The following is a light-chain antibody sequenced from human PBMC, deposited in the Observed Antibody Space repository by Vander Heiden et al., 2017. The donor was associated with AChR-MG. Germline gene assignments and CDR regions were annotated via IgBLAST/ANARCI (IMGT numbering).Light chain of an antibody. V-gene: IGLV1-47*01. Sequence: QSVLTQPPSASGTPGPRVIISCSGSSSNIGSDYVYWYQQFPGTAPKLLMYRNNQRPSGVPDRFSGSKSGTSASLAISGLRSEDEADYYCVGWDDSLKSYVFGTGTKVTVL. CDR3: VGWDDSLKSYV. CDR1: SSNIGSDY. J-gene: IGLJ1*01. CDR2: RNN.